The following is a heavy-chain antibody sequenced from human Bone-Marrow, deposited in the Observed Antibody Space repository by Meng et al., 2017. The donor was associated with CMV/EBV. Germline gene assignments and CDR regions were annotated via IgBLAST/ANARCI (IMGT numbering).Heavy chain of an antibody. CDR1: GGSISSSSYY. CDR3: ARRRHYYGMDV. CDR2: IYYSGST. J-gene: IGHJ6*02. Sequence: SETLSLTCTVSGGSISSSSYYWGWIRQPPGKGLEWIGSIYYSGSTYYNPSLKSRVTISVDTSKNRFSLKLSSVTAADTAVYYCARRRHYYGMDVWGQGTTVTVSS. V-gene: IGHV4-39*01. D-gene: IGHD6-25*01.